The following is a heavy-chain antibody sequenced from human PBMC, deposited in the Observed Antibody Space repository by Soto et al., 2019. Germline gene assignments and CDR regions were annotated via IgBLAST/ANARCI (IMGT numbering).Heavy chain of an antibody. D-gene: IGHD6-19*01. CDR1: GFTFSSYG. V-gene: IGHV3-30*18. Sequence: QVQLVESGGGVVQPGRSLRLSCAASGFTFSSYGMHWVRQAPGKGLEWVAVISYDGSNKYYADSVKGRFTISRDNSKKPLYLEMNRLRAEDTAVYYCAKEGSSSSGWSRYYFDYWGQGTLVTVSS. CDR3: AKEGSSSSGWSRYYFDY. J-gene: IGHJ4*02. CDR2: ISYDGSNK.